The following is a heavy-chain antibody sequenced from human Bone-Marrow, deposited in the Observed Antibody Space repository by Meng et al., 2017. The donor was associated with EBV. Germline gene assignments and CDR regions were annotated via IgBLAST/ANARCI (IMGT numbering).Heavy chain of an antibody. CDR1: GASISSSNW. J-gene: IGHJ4*02. D-gene: IGHD6-19*01. CDR3: ARGQSIAVAVSTNYFDY. V-gene: IGHV4-4*02. Sequence: QGQVQESGPGLVKPSGPLSLTCAVSGASISSSNWWSWVRQPPGKGLEWIGEIYHSGSTNYNPSLKSRVTISVDKSKNQFSLKLSSVTAADTAVYYCARGQSIAVAVSTNYFDYWGQGTLVTVSS. CDR2: IYHSGST.